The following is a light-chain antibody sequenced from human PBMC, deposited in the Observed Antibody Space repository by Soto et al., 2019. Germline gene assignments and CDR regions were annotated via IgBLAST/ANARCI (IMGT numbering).Light chain of an antibody. V-gene: IGLV2-14*01. CDR3: SSYTRSSTLV. CDR2: EVS. J-gene: IGLJ1*01. Sequence: QSALTQPASVSGSPGQSITISCTGTSSEAVGYNYVSWYQQHPGKAPKLMIYEVSTRPSGVSNRFSGSKSGNTASLTISGLQAEEEADYYCSSYTRSSTLVFGTGTKLTVL. CDR1: SSEAVGYNY.